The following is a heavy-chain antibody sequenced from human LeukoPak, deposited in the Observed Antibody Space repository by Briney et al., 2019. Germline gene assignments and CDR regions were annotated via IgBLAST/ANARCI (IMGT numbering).Heavy chain of an antibody. V-gene: IGHV3-7*03. CDR2: IKQDGSDT. CDR1: GFTFSSYW. CDR3: ARKTVVGSYFDY. D-gene: IGHD4-23*01. Sequence: GGSLRLSCAASGFTFSSYWMSWVRQAPGKGLEWVANIKQDGSDTYYVDSVKGRFTISRDNAKNSLYLQINSLRAECTAVYYCARKTVVGSYFDYWGQGTPVTVSS. J-gene: IGHJ4*02.